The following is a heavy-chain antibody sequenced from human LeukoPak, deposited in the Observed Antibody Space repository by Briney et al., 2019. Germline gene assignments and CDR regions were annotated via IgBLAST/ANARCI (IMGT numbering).Heavy chain of an antibody. CDR1: GGSISSYY. D-gene: IGHD3-22*01. J-gene: IGHJ3*02. Sequence: PSETLSLSCTVSGGSISSYYWSWVRQPPGKGLEWIGSIHYSGSTNYNPSLKSRVTTSVDTSKNQFSLRLSSVTAADTAVYYCARAGLFDSSAYPYDAFDIWGQGTMVTVSS. CDR2: IHYSGST. V-gene: IGHV4-59*01. CDR3: ARAGLFDSSAYPYDAFDI.